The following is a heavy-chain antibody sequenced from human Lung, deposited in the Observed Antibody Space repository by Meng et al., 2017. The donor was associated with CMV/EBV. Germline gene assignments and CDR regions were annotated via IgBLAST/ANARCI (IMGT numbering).Heavy chain of an antibody. CDR1: GGTVSTYT. Sequence: SVXVSCKASGGTVSTYTVSWVRQAPGQGLEWMGRVIPMAGIEGSVANYAQKFRGRVTITADKSTGTAYMELSSLRSEDTAIYYCARGKNNYPYNWVDPWXQGTPVTVSS. CDR2: VIPMAGIEGSVA. V-gene: IGHV1-69*02. CDR3: ARGKNNYPYNWVDP. D-gene: IGHD4-11*01. J-gene: IGHJ5*02.